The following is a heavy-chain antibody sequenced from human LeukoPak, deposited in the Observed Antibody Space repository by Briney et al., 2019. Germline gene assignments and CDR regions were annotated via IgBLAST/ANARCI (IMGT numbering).Heavy chain of an antibody. V-gene: IGHV4-59*01. CDR3: ARAPYSSGWYGGSYFDY. CDR1: GGSINFSD. J-gene: IGHJ4*02. Sequence: SETLSLTCTVSGGSINFSDWSWIRQPPGKGLEWIGYIYYSGSTKYNPSLKSRLTLSVDTSKNQFSLRLSSVTAADTAVYYCARAPYSSGWYGGSYFDYWGQGTLVTVSS. D-gene: IGHD6-19*01. CDR2: IYYSGST.